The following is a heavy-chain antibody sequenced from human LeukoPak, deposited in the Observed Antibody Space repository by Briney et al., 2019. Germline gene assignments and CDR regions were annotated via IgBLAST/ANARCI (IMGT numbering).Heavy chain of an antibody. CDR1: GFTFSSYS. Sequence: GSLRLSCAASGFTFSSYSMNWVRQAPGKGLEWVSSISSSSSYIYCADSVKGRFTISRDNAKNSLYLQMNSLRAEDTAVYYCARAAAVAGTLLDWFDPWGQGTLVTVSS. J-gene: IGHJ5*02. V-gene: IGHV3-21*01. CDR2: ISSSSSYI. CDR3: ARAAAVAGTLLDWFDP. D-gene: IGHD6-19*01.